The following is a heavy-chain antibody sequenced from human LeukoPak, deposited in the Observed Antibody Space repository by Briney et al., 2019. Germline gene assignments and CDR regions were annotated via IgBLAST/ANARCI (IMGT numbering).Heavy chain of an antibody. CDR1: GFTFDDYA. CDR3: AKDFGGSGWYAFDY. D-gene: IGHD6-19*01. CDR2: ISWNSGSI. J-gene: IGHJ4*02. Sequence: GRSLRLSCAASGFTFDDYAMHWVRQAPGKGLEWVSGISWNSGSIGYADSVKGRFTISRDNAKNSLYLQMNSLRAEDTALYYCAKDFGGSGWYAFDYWGQGTLVTVSS. V-gene: IGHV3-9*01.